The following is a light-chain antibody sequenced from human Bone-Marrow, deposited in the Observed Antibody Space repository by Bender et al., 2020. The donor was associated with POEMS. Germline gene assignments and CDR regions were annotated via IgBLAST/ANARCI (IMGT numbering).Light chain of an antibody. V-gene: IGLV6-57*01. Sequence: NFVLSQPHSVSASLGKTVTISCTRSSGSIASNYVQWYQQRPGRSPTTVIYEDTLRPSGVPDRFSGSIDSSSNSASLTISGLTTEDEADYYCQSYGGIDQGVFGGGTALTVL. CDR1: SGSIASNY. CDR2: EDT. J-gene: IGLJ3*02. CDR3: QSYGGIDQGV.